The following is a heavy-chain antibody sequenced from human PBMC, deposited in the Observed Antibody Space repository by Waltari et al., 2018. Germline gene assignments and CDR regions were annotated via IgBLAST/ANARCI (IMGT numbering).Heavy chain of an antibody. CDR3: ARDRRGYFDY. V-gene: IGHV3-21*01. D-gene: IGHD3-16*01. CDR1: GFTFSGYS. Sequence: EVQLVESGGGLVKPGGSLRLSCEASGFTFSGYSMNWVRQAPGKGLEWVSSISGDSRFIYYADSVNGRFTISSDDAKNSLYPQMNSLRVEDTAVYYCARDRRGYFDYWGPGTLVSVSS. J-gene: IGHJ4*02. CDR2: ISGDSRFI.